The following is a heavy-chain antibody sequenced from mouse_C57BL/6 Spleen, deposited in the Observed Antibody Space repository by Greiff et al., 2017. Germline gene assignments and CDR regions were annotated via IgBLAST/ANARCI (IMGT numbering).Heavy chain of an antibody. D-gene: IGHD2-4*01. CDR2: IYPGDGDT. CDR3: ARFDYDGPMDY. V-gene: IGHV1-82*01. CDR1: GYAFSSSW. J-gene: IGHJ4*01. Sequence: QVQLQQSGPELVKPGASVKISCKASGYAFSSSWMNWVKQRPGKGLEWIGRIYPGDGDTNYNGKFKGKATLTAAKSSSPAYMQLSSLTSEDSAVYFCARFDYDGPMDYWGQGTSVTVSS.